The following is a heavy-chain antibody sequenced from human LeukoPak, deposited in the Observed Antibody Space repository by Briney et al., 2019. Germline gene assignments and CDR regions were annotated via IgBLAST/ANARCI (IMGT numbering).Heavy chain of an antibody. V-gene: IGHV1-18*01. D-gene: IGHD6-19*01. Sequence: ASVKVSCKASGYSFVGYGITWVRQAPGQGLEWMGWFNPENGNTNYAQKVQGRVTMTADTSTSTSYMELSRLRSNDTAVYYCATGSGWYSPDYWGQGTLVTVSS. CDR3: ATGSGWYSPDY. J-gene: IGHJ4*02. CDR1: GYSFVGYG. CDR2: FNPENGNT.